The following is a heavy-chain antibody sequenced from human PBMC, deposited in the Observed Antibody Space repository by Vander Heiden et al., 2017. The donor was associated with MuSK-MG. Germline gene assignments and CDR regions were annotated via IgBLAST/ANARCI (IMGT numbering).Heavy chain of an antibody. D-gene: IGHD6-19*01. CDR1: GFTFSSYS. J-gene: IGHJ3*02. CDR2: ITGSSTI. V-gene: IGHV3-48*01. CDR3: AREGRYSSGVAFDI. Sequence: EVQLVESGGGLVQPGGSLRLSCAASGFTFSSYSMSWVRQAPGKGLEWVSYITGSSTIYYADSVKGRFTISRDNAKSSLSLQMNSLRAEDTALYYCAREGRYSSGVAFDIWGQGTMVTVSS.